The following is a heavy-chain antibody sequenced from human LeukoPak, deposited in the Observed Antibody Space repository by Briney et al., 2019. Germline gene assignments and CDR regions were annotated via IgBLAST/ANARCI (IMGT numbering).Heavy chain of an antibody. CDR2: IYHSGST. Sequence: SGTLSLTCAVSGGSISSSNWWSWVRQPPGKGLEWIGEIYHSGSTNYNPSLKSRVTISVDKSKNQFSLKLSSVTAADTAVYYCAREVGPYYYYYMDVWGKGTTVTISS. CDR3: AREVGPYYYYYMDV. D-gene: IGHD2-2*01. V-gene: IGHV4-4*02. CDR1: GGSISSSNW. J-gene: IGHJ6*03.